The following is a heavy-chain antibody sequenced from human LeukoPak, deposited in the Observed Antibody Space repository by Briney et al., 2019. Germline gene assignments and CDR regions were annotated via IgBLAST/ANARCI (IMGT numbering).Heavy chain of an antibody. Sequence: ASVKVSCKASGCTFTSYYMHWVRQAPGQGLEWMGIINPSGGSTSYAQKFQGRVTMTRDTSTSTVYMGLSSLRSEDTAVYYCARVPTYYDILTGYQYYFDYWGQGTLVTVSS. D-gene: IGHD3-9*01. J-gene: IGHJ4*02. CDR3: ARVPTYYDILTGYQYYFDY. CDR1: GCTFTSYY. CDR2: INPSGGST. V-gene: IGHV1-46*01.